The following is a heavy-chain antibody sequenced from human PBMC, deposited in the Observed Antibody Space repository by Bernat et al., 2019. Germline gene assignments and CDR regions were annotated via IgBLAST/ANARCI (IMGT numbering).Heavy chain of an antibody. CDR3: ARSVVQYYGSGSYYTWFDP. CDR1: GGTFSSYA. J-gene: IGHJ5*02. CDR2: NIPIFGIA. V-gene: IGHV1-69*17. D-gene: IGHD3-10*01. Sequence: QVQLVQSGAEVKKPGSSVKVSCKASGGTFSSYAISWVRQAPGQGLEWMGGNIPIFGIANYGQKFQVRVTITADKSTSTAYMELSSLRSEDTAVYYCARSVVQYYGSGSYYTWFDPWGQGTLVTVSS.